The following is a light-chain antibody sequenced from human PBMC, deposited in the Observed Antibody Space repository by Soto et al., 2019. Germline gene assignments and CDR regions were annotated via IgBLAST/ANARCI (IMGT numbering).Light chain of an antibody. CDR2: GAS. CDR1: QSVRSN. CDR3: QQYGSSPLWT. Sequence: ETVMTQSPATLPVSPGERATLSCRASQSVRSNLAWYQQKPGQPPRLLIYGASTRATGVPARFSGSGSGTEFTLTINSLQSEDFELYYCQQYGSSPLWTFGQGTKVDIK. V-gene: IGKV3-15*01. J-gene: IGKJ1*01.